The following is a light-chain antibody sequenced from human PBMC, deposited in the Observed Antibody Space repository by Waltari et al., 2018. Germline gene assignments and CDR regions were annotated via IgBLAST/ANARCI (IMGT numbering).Light chain of an antibody. Sequence: AIRITQSPSSLSASTGDRVTITCRASQGISSYLAWYQQKPGTAPKLLIYAASTLQSGVPSRFSGSGSGTDFTLTISCLQSEDFATYYCQQYYSYPRTFGGGTKVEIK. V-gene: IGKV1-8*01. CDR2: AAS. CDR3: QQYYSYPRT. J-gene: IGKJ4*01. CDR1: QGISSY.